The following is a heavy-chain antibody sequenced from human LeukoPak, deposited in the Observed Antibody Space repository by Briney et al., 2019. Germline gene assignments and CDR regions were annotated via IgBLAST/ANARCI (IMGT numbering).Heavy chain of an antibody. J-gene: IGHJ6*04. D-gene: IGHD1-1*01. Sequence: GASLKISSKGSGYRFTSYWISWGRQMPGKGLEWMGRIDPSDSYTNYSPSFQGHVTISADKSISTAYLQWSSLKASDTAMYYCARRVRVPDDYYYYGMDVWGKGTTVTVSS. V-gene: IGHV5-10-1*01. CDR3: ARRVRVPDDYYYYGMDV. CDR2: IDPSDSYT. CDR1: GYRFTSYW.